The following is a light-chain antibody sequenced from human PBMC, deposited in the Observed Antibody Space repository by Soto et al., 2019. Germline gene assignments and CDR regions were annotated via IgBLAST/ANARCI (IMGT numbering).Light chain of an antibody. J-gene: IGKJ4*01. CDR3: HQRINWPLT. V-gene: IGKV3-11*01. CDR1: QSVSSF. CDR2: DVS. Sequence: EIVLTQSPDTLSLSPGERATLSCRASQSVSSFVAWYQQRPGQPPRLLIYDVSKRATGSPISFSGSGSGTDFNLTISSLEPEDFAVYYCHQRINWPLTFGGGTKVYIK.